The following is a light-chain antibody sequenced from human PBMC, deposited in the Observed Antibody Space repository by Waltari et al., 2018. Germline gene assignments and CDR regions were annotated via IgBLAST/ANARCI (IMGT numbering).Light chain of an antibody. CDR2: VNNDGTH. V-gene: IGLV4-69*01. CDR3: QTWGPGIRV. Sequence: QLMLTQSPSASASLGDSVTLTCTLSSGHSTYALAWHQQQPAKGPRYLLKVNNDGTHSKGDGIPDRFSGSSSGAERYLTISSLQSEDDAEYYCQTWGPGIRVFGGGTKLTVL. J-gene: IGLJ3*02. CDR1: SGHSTYA.